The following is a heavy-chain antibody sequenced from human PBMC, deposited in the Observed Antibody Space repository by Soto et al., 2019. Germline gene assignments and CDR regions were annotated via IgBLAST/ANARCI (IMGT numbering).Heavy chain of an antibody. CDR3: ARGDEMTAVTIFEY. CDR1: GGAFGRYS. V-gene: IGHV1-69*01. D-gene: IGHD4-17*01. CDR2: VIPVFNTS. Sequence: QVQLEQSGPEVKRPGTSVKVSCKASGGAFGRYSVSWVRQAPGQGLEWIGEVIPVFNTSNYSLKFQGRVAIFADLSTSSVFMELRSLRSEDTALYYCARGDEMTAVTIFEYWGQGTLVTVSS. J-gene: IGHJ4*02.